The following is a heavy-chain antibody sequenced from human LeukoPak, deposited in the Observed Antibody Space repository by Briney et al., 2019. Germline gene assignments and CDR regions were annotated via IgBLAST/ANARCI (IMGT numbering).Heavy chain of an antibody. CDR1: GGSISSSYH. J-gene: IGHJ5*02. V-gene: IGHV4-61*01. Sequence: PSGTLSLTCAVSGGSISSSYHWSWIRQPPGKGLEWIGYVYYSGSTNYNPSLKSRVTISVDTSKNQFSLKVSSVTAADTAVYYCARDFQTTWFDPWGQGTLVTVSS. CDR2: VYYSGST. D-gene: IGHD1-1*01. CDR3: ARDFQTTWFDP.